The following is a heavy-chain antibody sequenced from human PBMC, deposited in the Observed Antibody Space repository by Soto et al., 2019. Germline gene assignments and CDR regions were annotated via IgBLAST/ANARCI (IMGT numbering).Heavy chain of an antibody. J-gene: IGHJ3*01. D-gene: IGHD1-7*01. V-gene: IGHV3-30*18. Sequence: GGSLRLSCAASGFTFSSDGMHWVRQAPGKGLEWVAVISYDGSYQYYVDSVKGRFTISRDNSKNMLYLQMNSLRAEDTAVYYCAKDEISKTIRGDAFNFWGQGTMVTVSS. CDR2: ISYDGSYQ. CDR3: AKDEISKTIRGDAFNF. CDR1: GFTFSSDG.